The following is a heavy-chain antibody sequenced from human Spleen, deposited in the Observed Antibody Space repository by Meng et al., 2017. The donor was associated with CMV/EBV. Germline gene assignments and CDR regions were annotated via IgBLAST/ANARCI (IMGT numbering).Heavy chain of an antibody. CDR2: ISSSSSYI. CDR1: GFTFTSYS. V-gene: IGHV3-21*01. CDR3: ARFSRNNLYYFDY. J-gene: IGHJ4*02. D-gene: IGHD1/OR15-1a*01. Sequence: CAASGFTFTSYSVPWVRQAPGKGLEWVSSISSSSSYIYYADSVKGRFTISRDNAKDSLYLQMNSLRAEDTAVYYCARFSRNNLYYFDYWGQGTLVTVSS.